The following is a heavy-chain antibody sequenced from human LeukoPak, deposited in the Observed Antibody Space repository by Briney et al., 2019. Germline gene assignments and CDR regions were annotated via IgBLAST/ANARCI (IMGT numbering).Heavy chain of an antibody. D-gene: IGHD1-26*01. Sequence: GGSLRLSCAASGFTFSSYSMNWVRQAPGKGLEWVSSISSSSSYIYYADSVKGRFTISRDNAKNSLYLQMNSLRAEDTAVYYCANTGIVGATYFLDYWGQGTLVTVSS. V-gene: IGHV3-21*01. CDR3: ANTGIVGATYFLDY. CDR2: ISSSSSYI. J-gene: IGHJ4*02. CDR1: GFTFSSYS.